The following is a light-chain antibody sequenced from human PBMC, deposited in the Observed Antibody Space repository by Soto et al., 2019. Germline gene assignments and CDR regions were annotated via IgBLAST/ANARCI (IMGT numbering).Light chain of an antibody. CDR2: DDT. CDR1: NIGAYS. CDR3: QVWDSDSDPSYV. J-gene: IGLJ1*01. V-gene: IGLV3-21*02. Sequence: SYELTQPPSVSVAAGQTAGITCGGNNIGAYSVYWYQQKSGQAPVLVVYDDTNRPSGIPGRFSGSNSGNTATLTISSVEAGDEAAYYCQVWDSDSDPSYVFGGGTKVTVL.